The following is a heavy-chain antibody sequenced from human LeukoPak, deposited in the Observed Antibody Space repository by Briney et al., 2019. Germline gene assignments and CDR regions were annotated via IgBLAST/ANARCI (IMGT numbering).Heavy chain of an antibody. CDR3: ARGRASSGYYFADAFDI. V-gene: IGHV3-74*01. D-gene: IGHD3-22*01. J-gene: IGHJ3*02. CDR1: GFTFSSYW. CDR2: INTDGSST. Sequence: GGSLRLSCAASGFTFSSYWMHWVRQAPGKGLVWVSRINTDGSSTSYADSVKGRFTISRDNAKNTLYLQMNSLRAEDTAVYYCARGRASSGYYFADAFDIWGQGTMVTVSS.